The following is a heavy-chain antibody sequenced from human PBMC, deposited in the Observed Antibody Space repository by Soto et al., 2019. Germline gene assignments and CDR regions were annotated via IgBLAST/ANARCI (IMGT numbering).Heavy chain of an antibody. CDR3: AREGWAAAGGDYYYYGMDV. D-gene: IGHD6-13*01. J-gene: IGHJ6*02. CDR2: IYYSGGT. Sequence: SETLSLTCTVSGGSISSYYWSWIRQPPGKGLEWIGYIYYSGGTNYIPSLKSRVTISVDTSKNQFSLKLSSVTAADTAVYYCAREGWAAAGGDYYYYGMDVWGQGTTVTVSS. V-gene: IGHV4-59*01. CDR1: GGSISSYY.